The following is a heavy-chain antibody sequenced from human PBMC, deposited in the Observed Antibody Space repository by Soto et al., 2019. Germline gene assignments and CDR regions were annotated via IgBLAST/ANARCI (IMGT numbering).Heavy chain of an antibody. CDR3: AKNMAHGDSDDY. CDR2: VSGKNVDR. V-gene: IGHV1-18*01. D-gene: IGHD4-17*01. Sequence: QVQLVQSGAEVKMPGASVKVSCKASGYTFIDYGISWVRQAPGQALEWMGWVSGKNVDRKYAQKFQGRVTMTTDAYTTTGYMELRSLNSDDTAVYYCAKNMAHGDSDDYWGQGTLVTVSS. J-gene: IGHJ4*02. CDR1: GYTFIDYG.